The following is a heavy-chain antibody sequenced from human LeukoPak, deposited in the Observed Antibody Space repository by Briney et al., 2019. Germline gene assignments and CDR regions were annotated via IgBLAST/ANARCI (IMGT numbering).Heavy chain of an antibody. V-gene: IGHV3-9*01. Sequence: GRSLRLSCAASGFTFDDYAMHWVRQAPGKGLEWVSGISWSSGSISYADSVKGRFTISRDNAKNSLYLQMNSLRAEDTALYYCSKEDTAMVLGWSNFDYWGQGTLVTVSS. J-gene: IGHJ4*02. CDR2: ISWSSGSI. D-gene: IGHD5-18*01. CDR3: SKEDTAMVLGWSNFDY. CDR1: GFTFDDYA.